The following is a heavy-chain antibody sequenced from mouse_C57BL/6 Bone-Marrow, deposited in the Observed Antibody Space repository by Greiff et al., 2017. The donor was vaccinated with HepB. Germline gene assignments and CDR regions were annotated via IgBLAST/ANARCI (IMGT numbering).Heavy chain of an antibody. CDR2: IQPNSGST. CDR1: GYTFTSYW. J-gene: IGHJ4*01. Sequence: QVQLQQPGAELVKPGASVKLSCKASGYTFTSYWMHWVKQRPGQGLEWIGMIQPNSGSTNYNEKFKSKATLTVDKSSSTAYMQLSSLTSEDSAVYYCAPITRDYSMDYWGQGTSVTVSS. V-gene: IGHV1-64*01. CDR3: APITRDYSMDY.